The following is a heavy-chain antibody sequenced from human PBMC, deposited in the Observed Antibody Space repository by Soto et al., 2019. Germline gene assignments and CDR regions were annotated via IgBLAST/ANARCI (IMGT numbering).Heavy chain of an antibody. CDR1: GGSFSGYY. CDR2: INHSGST. D-gene: IGHD3-10*01. V-gene: IGHV4-34*01. Sequence: QVQLQQWGAGLSKPSETLSLTCAVYGGSFSGYYWSWIRQPPGKGLEWIGEINHSGSTNYNPSLSSRVAISVDPPENQFSLKLSSVTAADTAVYYCARGLVGFGRVGFDYWGQGTLVTVSS. CDR3: ARGLVGFGRVGFDY. J-gene: IGHJ4*02.